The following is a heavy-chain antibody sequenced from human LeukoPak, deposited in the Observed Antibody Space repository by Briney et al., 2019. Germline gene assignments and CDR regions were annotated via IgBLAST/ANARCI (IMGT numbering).Heavy chain of an antibody. CDR3: TRDIAVAGTLDY. CDR2: IKQDGSEK. J-gene: IGHJ4*02. D-gene: IGHD6-19*01. V-gene: IGHV3-7*01. CDR1: GFSFSSYW. Sequence: GGSLRLSCAASGFSFSSYWMSWVRQAPGKGPEWVANIKQDGSEKYYVDSVKGRFTISRDNARNSLFLQMNSLRAEDTAVYYCTRDIAVAGTLDYWGQGTLVTVSS.